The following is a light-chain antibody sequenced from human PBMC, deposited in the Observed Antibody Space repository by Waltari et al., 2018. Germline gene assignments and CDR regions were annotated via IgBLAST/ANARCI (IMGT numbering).Light chain of an antibody. CDR2: DVT. J-gene: IGLJ2*01. CDR3: SSWTTSDTRKVI. CDR1: SGDVGGYDY. Sequence: QSALTQPASVSGSPGQTLPISRTGTSGDVGGYDYVSWFQQHPGKAPTLVIYDVTNRPSGISDRFAGSKSGTTASLSISGLQAEDEADYFCSSWTTSDTRKVIFGGGTKLTVL. V-gene: IGLV2-14*03.